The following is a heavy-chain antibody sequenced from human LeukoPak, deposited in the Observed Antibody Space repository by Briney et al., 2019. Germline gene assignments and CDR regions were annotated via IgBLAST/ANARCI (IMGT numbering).Heavy chain of an antibody. J-gene: IGHJ5*02. CDR1: GGTFSSYA. CDR3: ARGKVVVVPAAISVYPWSENWFDP. V-gene: IGHV1-69*05. Sequence: GSSVKVSCKASGGTFSSYAISWVRQAPGQGLEWMGGIIPIFGTANYAQKFQGRVTITTDESTSTAYMELSSLRSEDTAVYYCARGKVVVVPAAISVYPWSENWFDPWGQGTLVTVSS. CDR2: IIPIFGTA. D-gene: IGHD2-2*01.